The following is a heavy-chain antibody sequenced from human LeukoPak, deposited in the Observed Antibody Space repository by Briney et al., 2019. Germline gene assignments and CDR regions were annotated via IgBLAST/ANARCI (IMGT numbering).Heavy chain of an antibody. CDR3: ARDTPITIFGKDAFDI. V-gene: IGHV1-46*01. J-gene: IGHJ3*02. CDR1: GYTFTGYY. Sequence: ASVKVSCKASGYTFTGYYMHWVRQAPGQGLEWMGIINPSGGSTSYAQKFQGRVTMTRDTSTSTVYMELSSLRSEDTAVYYCARDTPITIFGKDAFDIWGQGTMVTVSS. CDR2: INPSGGST. D-gene: IGHD3-3*01.